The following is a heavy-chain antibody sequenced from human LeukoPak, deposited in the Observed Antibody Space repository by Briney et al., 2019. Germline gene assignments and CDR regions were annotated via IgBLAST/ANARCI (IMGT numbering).Heavy chain of an antibody. V-gene: IGHV4-59*12. J-gene: IGHJ4*02. D-gene: IGHD3-3*01. CDR3: ARGPLSYYDFWSGYYRPYFDY. Sequence: SETLSLTCTVSGGSLRTYYWSWIRQPPGKGLEWIGYIYYSGNTNYNPSLKSRVTILIDTSKNQFSLKLSSVTAADTAVYYCARGPLSYYDFWSGYYRPYFDYWGQGTLVTVSS. CDR2: IYYSGNT. CDR1: GGSLRTYY.